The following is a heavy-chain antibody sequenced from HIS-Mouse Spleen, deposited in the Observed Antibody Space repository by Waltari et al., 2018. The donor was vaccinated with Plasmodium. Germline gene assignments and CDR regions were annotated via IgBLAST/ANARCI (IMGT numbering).Heavy chain of an antibody. V-gene: IGHV3-53*01. J-gene: IGHJ3*02. D-gene: IGHD6-6*01. CDR3: ARGMKSSSSAFDI. Sequence: LLESGGGLIQPGGSLRLSCAASGFTVSSNYMSWVRQAPGKGLEWVSVIYSGGSTYYADSVKGRFTISRDNSKNTLYLQMNSLRAEDTAVYYCARGMKSSSSAFDIWGQGTMVTVSS. CDR1: GFTVSSNY. CDR2: IYSGGST.